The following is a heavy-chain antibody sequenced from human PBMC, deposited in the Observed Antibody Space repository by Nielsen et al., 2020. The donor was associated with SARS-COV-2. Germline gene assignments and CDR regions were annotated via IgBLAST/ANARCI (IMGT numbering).Heavy chain of an antibody. CDR1: GFTFRIYG. CDR3: ARDPGYYLGSGTYYYYNKDV. V-gene: IGHV3-30*03. D-gene: IGHD3-10*01. J-gene: IGHJ6*02. Sequence: GESLKISCAASGFTFRIYGMHWVRQAPGRGLEWVAVITYDGSNKYYAESVKGRFTVSRDNSKNTLFLQMNSLKPEDSAVYYCARDPGYYLGSGTYYYYNKDVWGQGATVTVSS. CDR2: ITYDGSNK.